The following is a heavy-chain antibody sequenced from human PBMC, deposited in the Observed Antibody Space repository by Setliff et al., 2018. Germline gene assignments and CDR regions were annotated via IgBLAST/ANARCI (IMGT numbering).Heavy chain of an antibody. J-gene: IGHJ4*02. CDR2: ISGYNGKT. V-gene: IGHV1-18*01. Sequence: ASVKVSCKASGYTFTNYGVSWVRQAPGQGLEWMGWISGYNGKTNYAQKVQGRVSMTTHTSTSTAYMELRSLRSDDTAVYYCARHGDASFYYDILTGHYPPYYFDYWGQGTLVTVSS. CDR3: ARHGDASFYYDILTGHYPPYYFDY. D-gene: IGHD3-9*01. CDR1: GYTFTNYG.